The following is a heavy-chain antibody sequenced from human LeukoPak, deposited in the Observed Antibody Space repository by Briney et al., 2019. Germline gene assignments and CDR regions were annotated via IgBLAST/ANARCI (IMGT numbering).Heavy chain of an antibody. CDR1: GGSFSGYY. J-gene: IGHJ4*02. V-gene: IGHV4-34*01. Sequence: ASETLSLTCAVYGGSFSGYYWSWIRQPPGKGLEWIGEINHSGSTNYNPSLKSRVTISVDTSKNQFSLKLSSVTAADTAVYYCARQDYGGNSANGYWGQGTLVTVSS. D-gene: IGHD4-23*01. CDR2: INHSGST. CDR3: ARQDYGGNSANGY.